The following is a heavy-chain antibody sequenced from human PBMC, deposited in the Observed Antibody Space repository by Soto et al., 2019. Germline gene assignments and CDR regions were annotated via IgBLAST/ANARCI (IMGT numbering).Heavy chain of an antibody. D-gene: IGHD3-10*01. CDR3: AKGGSGSYSNAFDI. CDR1: GDSISSSSYY. V-gene: IGHV4-39*01. J-gene: IGHJ3*02. Sequence: ETLSLTCTVSGDSISSSSYYWGWIRQPPGKGLEWIGSIYYSGSTYYNPSLKSRVTISVDTSKNQFSLKLSSVTAADTAVYYCAKGGSGSYSNAFDIWGQGTMVTVSS. CDR2: IYYSGST.